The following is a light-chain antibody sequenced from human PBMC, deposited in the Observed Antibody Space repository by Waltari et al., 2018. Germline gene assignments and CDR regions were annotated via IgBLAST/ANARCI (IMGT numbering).Light chain of an antibody. J-gene: IGLJ1*01. CDR3: SSYTGSSIRYV. CDR2: GVS. V-gene: IGLV2-14*01. CDR1: SSDVGGYNS. Sequence: QSDLTQPASVSGSPGQSITISCPGTSSDVGGYNSVSCYQQHPGKAPKLMIYGVSNRPSGVSNRFSGSKSGNTASLTISGLQAEDEADYYCSSYTGSSIRYVFGTGTKVTVL.